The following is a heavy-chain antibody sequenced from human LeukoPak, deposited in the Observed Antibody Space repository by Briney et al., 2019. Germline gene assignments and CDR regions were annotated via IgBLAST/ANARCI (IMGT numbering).Heavy chain of an antibody. Sequence: ASVKVSCKASGGTFSSYAISWVRQAPGQGLEWMGRIIPILGIANYAQKFQGRVTITADKSTSTAYMELSSLRSEDTAVYYCARDSSGWYLFDYWGREPWSPSPQ. CDR3: ARDSSGWYLFDY. J-gene: IGHJ4*02. CDR1: GGTFSSYA. CDR2: IIPILGIA. D-gene: IGHD6-19*01. V-gene: IGHV1-69*04.